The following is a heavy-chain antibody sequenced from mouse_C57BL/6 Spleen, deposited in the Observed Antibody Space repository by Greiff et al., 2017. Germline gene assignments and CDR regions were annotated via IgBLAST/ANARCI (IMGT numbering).Heavy chain of an antibody. V-gene: IGHV2-5*01. Sequence: VQLQQSGPGLVQPSQSLSITCTVSGFSLTSYGVHWVRQSPGKGLEWLGVIWRGGSTDYNAAFMSRLSITKDNSKSQVFFKMNSLQADDTAIYYCAKNHLTGTGAWFAYWGQGTLVTVSA. CDR1: GFSLTSYG. J-gene: IGHJ3*01. CDR3: AKNHLTGTGAWFAY. CDR2: IWRGGST. D-gene: IGHD4-1*01.